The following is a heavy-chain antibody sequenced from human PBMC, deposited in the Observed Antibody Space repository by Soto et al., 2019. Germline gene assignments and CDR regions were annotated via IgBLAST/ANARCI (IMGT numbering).Heavy chain of an antibody. CDR1: GGSISRGGYS. CDR2: IYHSGST. J-gene: IGHJ6*02. Sequence: TLSLTCAVSGGSISRGGYSWSWTRQPPGKGLEWIGYIYHSGSTNYSPSPKSRVTISVDTSKNQFSLKLSSVTAADTAVYYCAREGSYKNYYYYGMDVWGQGTTVTVSS. CDR3: AREGSYKNYYYYGMDV. D-gene: IGHD2-15*01. V-gene: IGHV4-30-2*01.